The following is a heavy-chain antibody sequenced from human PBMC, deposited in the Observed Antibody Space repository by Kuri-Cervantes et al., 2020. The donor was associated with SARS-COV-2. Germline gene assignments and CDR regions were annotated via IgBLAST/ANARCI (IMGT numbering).Heavy chain of an antibody. V-gene: IGHV1-18*01. J-gene: IGHJ4*02. CDR1: GYTFTNYG. CDR2: ISGYNGNT. Sequence: ASVKVSCKASGYTFTNYGISWVRQAPGQGLEWMGWISGYNGNTEYTQKLQGRVTMTTDTSTSTAYMELRSLRSDDTAVYYCAVYCSSTSCYNQWGQGTLVTVSS. D-gene: IGHD2-2*02. CDR3: AVYCSSTSCYNQ.